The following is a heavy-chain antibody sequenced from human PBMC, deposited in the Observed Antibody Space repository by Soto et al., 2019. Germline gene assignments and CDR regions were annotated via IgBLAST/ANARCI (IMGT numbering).Heavy chain of an antibody. CDR1: GFSLSTSGVG. CDR2: IYWDDDK. J-gene: IGHJ4*02. D-gene: IGHD2-2*01. CDR3: AHRYCSSGCYAFFDY. V-gene: IGHV2-5*02. Sequence: QITLKESGPTLVKPTQTLTLTCTFSGFSLSTSGVGVGWIRQPPGKALEWLALIYWDDDKRYRPSLKSRLTVTKDTTKNQVVLTLTNMDPVDTATYYCAHRYCSSGCYAFFDYWGQGTLVTVSS.